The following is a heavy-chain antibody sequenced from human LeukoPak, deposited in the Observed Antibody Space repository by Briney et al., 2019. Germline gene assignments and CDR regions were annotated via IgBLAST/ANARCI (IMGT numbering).Heavy chain of an antibody. D-gene: IGHD6-6*01. V-gene: IGHV3-21*01. CDR1: GFTFSSYS. CDR3: ARDGGDWQLVDLGYFDY. CDR2: ISSSSYI. Sequence: KSGGSLRLSCAASGFTFSSYSMNWVRQAPGKGLEWVSSISSSSYIYYADSVKGRFTISRDNAKNSLYLQMNSLRAEDTAVYYCARDGGDWQLVDLGYFDYWGQGTLVTVSS. J-gene: IGHJ4*02.